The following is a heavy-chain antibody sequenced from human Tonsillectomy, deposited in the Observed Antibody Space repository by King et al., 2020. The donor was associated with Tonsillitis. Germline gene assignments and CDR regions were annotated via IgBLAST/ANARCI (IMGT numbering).Heavy chain of an antibody. CDR3: ARGVRYCSSTSCYSMDY. Sequence: QLQESGPGLVKPSETLSLTCTVSGGSISSSSYYWGWIRQPPGKGLEWIGSIYYSGSTYYNPSLKSRVTKSVDTSKNQFSLKLSSVTAADTAVYYCARGVRYCSSTSCYSMDYWGQGTRVTVSS. D-gene: IGHD2-2*01. J-gene: IGHJ4*02. CDR1: GGSISSSSYY. V-gene: IGHV4-39*01. CDR2: IYYSGST.